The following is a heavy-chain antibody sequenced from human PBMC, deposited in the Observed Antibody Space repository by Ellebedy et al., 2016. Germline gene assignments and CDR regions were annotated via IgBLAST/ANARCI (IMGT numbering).Heavy chain of an antibody. CDR3: ARLGDTVDN. J-gene: IGHJ4*02. Sequence: SETLSLXXTVSGASISSYYWSWIRQPPGKGLEWIGYIYYSGSTNYNPSLKSRVTMSVDSSKNQVSLRLSSVTAADTAVYYCARLGDTVDNWGQGSLVTVSS. CDR2: IYYSGST. V-gene: IGHV4-59*01. CDR1: GASISSYY. D-gene: IGHD3-16*01.